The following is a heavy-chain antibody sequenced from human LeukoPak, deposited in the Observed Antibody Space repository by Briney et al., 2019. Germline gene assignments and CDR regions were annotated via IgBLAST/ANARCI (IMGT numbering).Heavy chain of an antibody. D-gene: IGHD3-3*01. J-gene: IGHJ4*02. V-gene: IGHV1-2*02. CDR2: INPNSGGT. CDR3: ARDPVDFWSGYFDY. Sequence: GASVKVSCKASGYTFTGYYMHWVRQAPGQGLEWMGWINPNSGGTNYAQKFQGRVTMTRDTSISTAYMELSRLRSDDTAVYYCARDPVDFWSGYFDYWGQGTLVTVSS. CDR1: GYTFTGYY.